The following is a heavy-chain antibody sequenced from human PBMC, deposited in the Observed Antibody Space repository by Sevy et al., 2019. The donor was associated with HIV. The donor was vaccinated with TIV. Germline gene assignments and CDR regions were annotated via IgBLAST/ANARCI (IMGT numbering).Heavy chain of an antibody. V-gene: IGHV3-30*04. J-gene: IGHJ4*02. CDR3: ARLFSCGGDCYYLDY. CDR2: MSHDGNYK. Sequence: GGSLRLSCAASGFTFSYYDMHWVRQAPGKGLEWVAVMSHDGNYKNHADSVKVRFTISRDNFKNTLYLQMNSLRVEDTAVYFCARLFSCGGDCYYLDYWGQGAPVTVSS. D-gene: IGHD2-21*02. CDR1: GFTFSYYD.